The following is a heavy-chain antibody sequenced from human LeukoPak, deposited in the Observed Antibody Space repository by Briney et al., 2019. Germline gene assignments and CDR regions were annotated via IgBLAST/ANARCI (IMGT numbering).Heavy chain of an antibody. CDR3: ARDEGFATPGGDY. CDR2: ISGSGGST. Sequence: PGGSLRLSCAASGFTFNSYAMSWVRQAPGKGLEWVSAISGSGGSTYYADSVKGRFTISRDNAKNSLYLQMNSLRAEDTAVYYCARDEGFATPGGDYWGQGTLVTVSS. V-gene: IGHV3-23*01. J-gene: IGHJ4*02. D-gene: IGHD1-26*01. CDR1: GFTFNSYA.